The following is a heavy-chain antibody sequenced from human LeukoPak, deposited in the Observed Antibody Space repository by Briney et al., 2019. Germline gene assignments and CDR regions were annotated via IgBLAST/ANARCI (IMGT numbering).Heavy chain of an antibody. D-gene: IGHD1-20*01. CDR3: ATLGYNWNDDDY. CDR2: INSDGSST. V-gene: IGHV3-74*01. J-gene: IGHJ4*02. CDR1: GFTFSSYW. Sequence: GGSLRLSCAASGFTFSSYWMHWVRQAPGKGLVWVSRINSDGSSTRYADSVKGRFSISRDNAKNTLYLQMNSLRAEDTAVYYCATLGYNWNDDDYWGQGTLVTVSS.